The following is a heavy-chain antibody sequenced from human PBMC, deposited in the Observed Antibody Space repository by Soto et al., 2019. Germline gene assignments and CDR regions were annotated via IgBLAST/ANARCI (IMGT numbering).Heavy chain of an antibody. CDR3: ARTGGGIWFGELAFDY. Sequence: QVTLKESGPVLVKPTETLTLTCTVSGFSLSNARMGVSWIRQPPGKALEWLAHIFSNDEKSYSTSLKSRLTISKDTSKSQVVLTMTNMGPVDTATYYCARTGGGIWFGELAFDYWGQGTLVTVSS. J-gene: IGHJ4*02. V-gene: IGHV2-26*01. D-gene: IGHD3-10*01. CDR1: GFSLSNARMG. CDR2: IFSNDEK.